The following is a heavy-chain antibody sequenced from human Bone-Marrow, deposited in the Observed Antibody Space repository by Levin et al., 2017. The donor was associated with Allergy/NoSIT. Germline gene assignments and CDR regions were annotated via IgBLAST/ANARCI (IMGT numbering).Heavy chain of an antibody. D-gene: IGHD5-24*01. Sequence: SQTLSLPCAVYGGSFRGYYWSSIRQPPGKGLEWIGEINHSGSTNYNPSLKSRVTISVDTSKNQFSLKLSSVTAADTAVYYCARMASAHLDYWGQGTLVTVSS. CDR1: GGSFRGYY. V-gene: IGHV4-34*01. CDR2: INHSGST. CDR3: ARMASAHLDY. J-gene: IGHJ4*02.